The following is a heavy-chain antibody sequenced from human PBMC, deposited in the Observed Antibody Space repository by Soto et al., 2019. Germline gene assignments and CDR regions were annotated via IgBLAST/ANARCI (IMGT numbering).Heavy chain of an antibody. V-gene: IGHV1-69*02. CDR1: GGTFSSYT. CDR3: ARGDGDYNIDY. Sequence: ASVKVSCKASGGTFSSYTISWVRQAPGQGLEWMGRIIPILGIANYAQKFQGRVTITADKSTSTAYMELSSLRSEDTAVYYCARGDGDYNIDYWGQGTLVTVSS. CDR2: IIPILGIA. D-gene: IGHD4-17*01. J-gene: IGHJ4*02.